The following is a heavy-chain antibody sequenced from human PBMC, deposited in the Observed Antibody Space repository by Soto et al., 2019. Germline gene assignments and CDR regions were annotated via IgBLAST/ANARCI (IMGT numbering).Heavy chain of an antibody. J-gene: IGHJ6*02. V-gene: IGHV3-53*01. CDR1: GFTVSNNF. CDR2: IYSGGNT. Sequence: PGGSLRLSCAASGFTVSNNFMSWVRQAPGKGLEWVSVIYSGGNTYYADSVKGRFTISRDNSKNTLYLQMNSLRAEDTAIYYCARDRSSSCCYYYGVDVWGQGTTVTVSS. CDR3: ARDRSSSCCYYYGVDV. D-gene: IGHD6-13*01.